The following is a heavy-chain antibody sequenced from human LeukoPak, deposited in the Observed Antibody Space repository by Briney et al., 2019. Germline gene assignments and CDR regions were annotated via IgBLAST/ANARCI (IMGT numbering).Heavy chain of an antibody. J-gene: IGHJ4*02. CDR2: ISAYNGNT. Sequence: ASVKVSCKASGYTFTSYGISWVRQAPGQGLEWMGWISAYNGNTNYAQKLQGRVTMTTDTSTSTAYMELRSLRSDDTAVYYCARDLGGEYYDSSGYYPNFDYWGQGTLVTVSS. D-gene: IGHD3-22*01. CDR1: GYTFTSYG. CDR3: ARDLGGEYYDSSGYYPNFDY. V-gene: IGHV1-18*01.